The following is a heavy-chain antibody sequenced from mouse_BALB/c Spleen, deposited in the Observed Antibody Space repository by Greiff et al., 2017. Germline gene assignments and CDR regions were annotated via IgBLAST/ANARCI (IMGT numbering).Heavy chain of an antibody. V-gene: IGHV5-4*02. CDR1: GFTFSDYY. D-gene: IGHD1-2*01. Sequence: EVKVVESGGGLVKPGGSLKLSCAASGFTFSDYYMYWVRQTPEKRLEWVATISDGGSYTYYPDSVKGRFTISRDNAKNNLYLQMSSLKSEDTAMYYCARDRPATRPYYAMDYWGQGTSVTVSS. CDR3: ARDRPATRPYYAMDY. J-gene: IGHJ4*01. CDR2: ISDGGSYT.